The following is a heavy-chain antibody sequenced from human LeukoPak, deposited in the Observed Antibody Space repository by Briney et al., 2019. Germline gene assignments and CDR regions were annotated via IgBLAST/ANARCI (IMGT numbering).Heavy chain of an antibody. J-gene: IGHJ4*02. CDR2: IYYSGST. CDR1: GGSISSGDYY. Sequence: SETLSLTCTVSGGSISSGDYYWSWIRQPPGKGLGWIGYIYYSGSTNYNPSRKSRVTITVDTSQNQFYLKLSSVTAADTAEFYCARAKGVGVLGWGQGTLVTVSS. D-gene: IGHD1-26*01. V-gene: IGHV4-30-4*08. CDR3: ARAKGVGVLG.